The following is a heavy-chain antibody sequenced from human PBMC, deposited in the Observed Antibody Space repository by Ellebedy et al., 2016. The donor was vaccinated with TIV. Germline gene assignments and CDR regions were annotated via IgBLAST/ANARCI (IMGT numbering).Heavy chain of an antibody. CDR2: SISYTGET. CDR1: GYIFTSFG. J-gene: IGHJ4*02. CDR3: AREGFDY. Sequence: ASVKVSCKASGYIFTSFGINWVRQAPGQGLEWMGSISYTGETNYLQKFRGRVSITTDTSTSTAYMELRSVTFDDTALYYCAREGFDYWGQGTAVTVS. V-gene: IGHV1-18*01.